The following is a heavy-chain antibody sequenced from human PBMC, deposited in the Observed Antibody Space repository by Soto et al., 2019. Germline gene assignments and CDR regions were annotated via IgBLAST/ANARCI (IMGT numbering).Heavy chain of an antibody. CDR2: IIPIFGTA. J-gene: IGHJ3*02. CDR3: ANMYYYDSSGYALPDDFHI. Sequence: GTSVKVSCKASGGTFSSYAISWVRQAPGQGLEWMGGIIPIFGTANYAQKFQGRVTITADKSTSTDYMELSSLRSEDTAVYYCANMYYYDSSGYALPDDFHIWGQGTMVTVSS. D-gene: IGHD3-22*01. CDR1: GGTFSSYA. V-gene: IGHV1-69*06.